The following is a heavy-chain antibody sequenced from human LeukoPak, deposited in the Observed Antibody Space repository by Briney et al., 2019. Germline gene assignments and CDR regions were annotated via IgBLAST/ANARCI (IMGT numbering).Heavy chain of an antibody. CDR3: ARFEYSSSSVAFDI. D-gene: IGHD6-6*01. CDR2: INHSGST. CDR1: GGSFSGYY. V-gene: IGHV4-34*01. Sequence: SETLSLTCAVYGGSFSGYYWSWIRQPPGKGLEWIGEINHSGSTNYNPSLKSRVTISVDTSKNQFSLKLSSVTAADTAVYYCARFEYSSSSVAFDIWGQGTMVTVSS. J-gene: IGHJ3*02.